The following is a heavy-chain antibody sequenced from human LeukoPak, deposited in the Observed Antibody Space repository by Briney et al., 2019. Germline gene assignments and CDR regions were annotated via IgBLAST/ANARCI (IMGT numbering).Heavy chain of an antibody. CDR1: GFTFSSYD. D-gene: IGHD5-18*01. J-gene: IGHJ4*02. V-gene: IGHV3-23*01. CDR2: ISGSGDST. Sequence: PGGSLRLSCAASGFTFSSYDMTWVRQAPGKGLEWVSAISGSGDSTNYADSVKGRFTIARDNSKNTLYLQMNSLRSEDTAVYSCAKVPWILLWPHYFDSWGQGTLVTVSS. CDR3: AKVPWILLWPHYFDS.